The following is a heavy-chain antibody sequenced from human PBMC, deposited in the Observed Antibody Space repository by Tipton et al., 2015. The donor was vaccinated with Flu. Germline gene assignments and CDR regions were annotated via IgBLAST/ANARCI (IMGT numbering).Heavy chain of an antibody. V-gene: IGHV4-34*01. CDR2: INHSGST. D-gene: IGHD2-15*01. CDR3: ARSSRDNCGGSCFPLDY. J-gene: IGHJ4*02. CDR1: GGSLRGYY. Sequence: TLSLTCAVYGGSLRGYYWSWIRQPPGKGLEWIGEINHSGSTNYNPSLKSRVIISRDTSRNQFSLKLSSLTAADTAVYYCARSSRDNCGGSCFPLDYWGQGTLVTVS.